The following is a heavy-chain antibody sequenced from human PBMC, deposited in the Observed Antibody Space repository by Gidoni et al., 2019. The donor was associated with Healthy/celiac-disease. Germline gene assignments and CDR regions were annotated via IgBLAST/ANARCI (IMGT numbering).Heavy chain of an antibody. D-gene: IGHD3-22*01. CDR1: GFTFSSYE. V-gene: IGHV3-48*03. CDR3: ASGYYYDSSGYYDY. J-gene: IGHJ4*02. Sequence: EVQLVESGGGLVQPGGSLRLSCAASGFTFSSYEMNWVRQAPGKGLEWVSYISSSGSTIYYADSVKGRFTISRDNAKNSLYLQMNSLRAEDTAVYYCASGYYYDSSGYYDYWGQGTLVTVSS. CDR2: ISSSGSTI.